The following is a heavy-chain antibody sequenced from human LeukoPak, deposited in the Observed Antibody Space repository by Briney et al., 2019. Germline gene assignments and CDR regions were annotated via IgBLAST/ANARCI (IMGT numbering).Heavy chain of an antibody. D-gene: IGHD6-13*01. CDR3: VRGVSISSSWYNDI. CDR2: ISRGGSTT. Sequence: GGSLRLSCAASGFTFSDYYMSWIRQAPGKGLEWVSYISRGGSTTYYADSVKGRFTISRDNAKNSLYLQMNSLRAEDAAVYYCVRGVSISSSWYNDIWGQGTMVTVSS. V-gene: IGHV3-11*01. J-gene: IGHJ3*02. CDR1: GFTFSDYY.